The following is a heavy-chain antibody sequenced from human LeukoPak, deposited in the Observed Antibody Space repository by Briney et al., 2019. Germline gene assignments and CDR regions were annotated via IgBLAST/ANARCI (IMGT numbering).Heavy chain of an antibody. Sequence: ASVKVSCKASGYTFTSYGISWVRQAPGQGLEWMGWISAYNGNTNYAQKLQGRVAMTTDTSTSTAYMELRSLRSDDTAVYYCARGPIGGVIVSFRYWGQGTLVTVSS. D-gene: IGHD3-16*02. CDR1: GYTFTSYG. V-gene: IGHV1-18*01. CDR2: ISAYNGNT. J-gene: IGHJ4*02. CDR3: ARGPIGGVIVSFRY.